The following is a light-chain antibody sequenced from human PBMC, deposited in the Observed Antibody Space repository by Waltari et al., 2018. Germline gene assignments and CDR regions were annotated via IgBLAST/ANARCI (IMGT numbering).Light chain of an antibody. CDR1: QSVRKY. CDR3: QKYDRLPAT. J-gene: IGKJ1*01. V-gene: IGKV3-20*01. Sequence: EIVLTQSPGTLSLSPGERATLSCRASQSVRKYLAWYQQRPGQAPRLLIYETSIRATGIPDRFSGSGFETDFSLTISSLDPEDFAVYFCQKYDRLPATFGQGTRVEIK. CDR2: ETS.